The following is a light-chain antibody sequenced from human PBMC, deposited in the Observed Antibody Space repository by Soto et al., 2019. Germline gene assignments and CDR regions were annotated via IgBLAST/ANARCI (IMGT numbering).Light chain of an antibody. CDR3: QQYANSPIT. V-gene: IGKV1-9*01. J-gene: IGKJ5*01. CDR1: QVMLTS. Sequence: IQLTRSPYFVSPSRGVRVTLTCRASQVMLTSLAWYQVKVGKAPELVIYGASTRANGSPARFSGSGSGTAFTRTINRLEPEDFAVYYGQQYANSPITFGQGTRLEIK. CDR2: GAS.